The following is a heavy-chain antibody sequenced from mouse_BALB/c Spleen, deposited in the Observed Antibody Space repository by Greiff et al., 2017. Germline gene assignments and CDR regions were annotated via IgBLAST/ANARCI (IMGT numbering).Heavy chain of an antibody. Sequence: EVQGVESGGGLVQPGGSRKLSCAASGFTFSDYGMAWVRQAPGKGPEWVAFISNLAYSIYYADTVTGRFTISRENAKNTLYLEMSSLRSEDTAMYDWARDGDGGYVDYWGQGTTLTVSS. D-gene: IGHD3-3*01. V-gene: IGHV5-15*02. J-gene: IGHJ2*01. CDR2: ISNLAYSI. CDR3: ARDGDGGYVDY. CDR1: GFTFSDYG.